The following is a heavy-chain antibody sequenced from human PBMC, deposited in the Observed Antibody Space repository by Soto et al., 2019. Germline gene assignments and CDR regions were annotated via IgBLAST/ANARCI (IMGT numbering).Heavy chain of an antibody. J-gene: IGHJ4*02. CDR1: GASISSNGYY. CDR3: ATGAGWLRLGRRV. V-gene: IGHV4-39*02. Sequence: PSETLSLTCTVSGASISSNGYYWGWIRQPPGKGLEWIGSIFYSGTTHYNPSLRSRLSISVDTSKNVFSLKLSSLTAADTAISYCATGAGWLRLGRRVWGQGTLVTVS. CDR2: IFYSGTT. D-gene: IGHD5-12*01.